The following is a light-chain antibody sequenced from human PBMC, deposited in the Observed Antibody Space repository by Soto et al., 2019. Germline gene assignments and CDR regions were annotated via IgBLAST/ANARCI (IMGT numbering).Light chain of an antibody. J-gene: IGKJ1*01. Sequence: EIVMPQCPATLSVSPAEADTISCRATQSVSSNLAWYQQRPGQAPRLLIYGASTRATGIPDRFSGSGSGTDFTLTISRLEPEDFAVYYCQQYGSSPQTFGQGTKVDI. CDR2: GAS. V-gene: IGKV3-20*01. CDR1: QSVSSN. CDR3: QQYGSSPQT.